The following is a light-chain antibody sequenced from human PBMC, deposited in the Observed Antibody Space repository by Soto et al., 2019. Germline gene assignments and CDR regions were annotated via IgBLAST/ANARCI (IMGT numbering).Light chain of an antibody. Sequence: DIQMTQSPSTLSASVGDRVIITCRASQSISSWLAWYQQKPGKAPNLLIYKASTLKSGVPSRFSGSGSGTEFTLTISSLQPDDFATYSCQKADNYSWTFGQGTKVEIK. CDR1: QSISSW. J-gene: IGKJ1*01. V-gene: IGKV1-5*03. CDR2: KAS. CDR3: QKADNYSWT.